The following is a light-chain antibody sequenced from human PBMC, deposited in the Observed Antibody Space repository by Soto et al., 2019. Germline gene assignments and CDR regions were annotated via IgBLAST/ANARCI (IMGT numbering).Light chain of an antibody. V-gene: IGKV3-15*01. Sequence: ETVMTQSPATLLVSPGERATFSCRASQSINTNLAWFQLKPGQAPRLLIYGASIRAAGIPARFSGSGSGTEFSLTISSLQSEDFGVFFCQQYDQWWTFGQGTKVEVK. CDR2: GAS. CDR1: QSINTN. J-gene: IGKJ1*01. CDR3: QQYDQWWT.